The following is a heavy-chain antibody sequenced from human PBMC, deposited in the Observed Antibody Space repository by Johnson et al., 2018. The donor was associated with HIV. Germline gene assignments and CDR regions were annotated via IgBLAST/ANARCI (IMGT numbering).Heavy chain of an antibody. D-gene: IGHD1-26*01. CDR3: ARDRGYLDAFDI. Sequence: VQLVESGGGLVQPGGSLRLSCAASGFTFSIYWMSWVRQAPGKGLEWVANIKQDGSERYYVDSVKGRFTISRDNSKNTLYLQMNSLRAEDTAVFYCARDRGYLDAFDIWGQGTMVTVSS. CDR2: IKQDGSER. J-gene: IGHJ3*02. CDR1: GFTFSIYW. V-gene: IGHV3-7*01.